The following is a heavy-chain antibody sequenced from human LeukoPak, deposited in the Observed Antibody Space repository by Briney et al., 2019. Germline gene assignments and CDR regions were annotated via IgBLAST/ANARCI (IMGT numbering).Heavy chain of an antibody. CDR3: ARQRPDYGEPFDN. Sequence: SETLSLTCTVSGGSISGSSYYWPWIRQPPGKGLEWIGTIYYSGSTYYNPSLTSRVTMSVDTSKNQFSLKLSSLTAADTAVYYCARQRPDYGEPFDNWGQGTLVTVSS. V-gene: IGHV4-39*01. J-gene: IGHJ4*02. D-gene: IGHD4-17*01. CDR1: GGSISGSSYY. CDR2: IYYSGST.